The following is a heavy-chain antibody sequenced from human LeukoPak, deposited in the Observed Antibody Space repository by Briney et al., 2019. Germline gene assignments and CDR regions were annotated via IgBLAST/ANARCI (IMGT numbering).Heavy chain of an antibody. CDR3: ARGQSGYLYYYYGMDV. CDR1: GGSFSGYH. V-gene: IGHV4-34*01. J-gene: IGHJ6*02. D-gene: IGHD3-3*01. CDR2: INHSGST. Sequence: SETLSLTCAVYGGSFSGYHWSWIRQPPGKGLEWIGEINHSGSTNYNPSLKSRVTISVDTSKNQFSLKLSSVTAADTAVYYCARGQSGYLYYYYGMDVWGQGTTVTVSS.